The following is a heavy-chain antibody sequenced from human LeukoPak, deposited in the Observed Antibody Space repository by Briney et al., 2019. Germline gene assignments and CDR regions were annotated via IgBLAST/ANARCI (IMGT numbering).Heavy chain of an antibody. J-gene: IGHJ4*02. V-gene: IGHV3-23*01. CDR2: ISGSGGST. D-gene: IGHD2-2*01. Sequence: GGSLRLSCAASGFTFSSYAMSWVRQAPGKGLEWVSAISGSGGSTYYADSVKGRFTISRDNSKNTLYLQMNSLRAEDTAVYYCAKVTSGVVVVPAAIERIHYFDYWGRGTLVTVSS. CDR3: AKVTSGVVVVPAAIERIHYFDY. CDR1: GFTFSSYA.